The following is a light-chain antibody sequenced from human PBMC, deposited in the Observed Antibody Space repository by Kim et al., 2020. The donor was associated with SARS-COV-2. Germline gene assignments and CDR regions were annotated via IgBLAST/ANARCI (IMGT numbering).Light chain of an antibody. V-gene: IGKV3-20*01. J-gene: IGKJ1*01. CDR2: GAS. CDR1: QSVSSSY. Sequence: EIVLTQSPGTLSLSPGERATLSCRASQSVSSSYLAWYQQKPGQAPRLLINGASSRATGIPDRFSGSGSGTDFTLTISRLEPEDFAVYYCQQYGSSPRTFVQGTKVDIK. CDR3: QQYGSSPRT.